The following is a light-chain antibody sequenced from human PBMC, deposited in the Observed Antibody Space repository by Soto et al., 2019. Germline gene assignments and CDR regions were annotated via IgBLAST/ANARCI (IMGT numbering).Light chain of an antibody. CDR3: QQYNNWPSTWT. CDR1: QSVSSN. CDR2: GAS. Sequence: EIVMTQSPATLSVSPGERATLSCRASQSVSSNLAWYQQKPGQAPRLLIYGASTRATGIPARFSGSGSGAEFTLTISSLQSEDFAVYYCQQYNNWPSTWTFGQGTKVEL. J-gene: IGKJ1*01. V-gene: IGKV3-15*01.